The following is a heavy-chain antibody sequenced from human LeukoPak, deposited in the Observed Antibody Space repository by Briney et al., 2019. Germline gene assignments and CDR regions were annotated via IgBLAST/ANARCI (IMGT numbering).Heavy chain of an antibody. Sequence: SCKASGGTFSSYAMHWVRQAPGKGLEWVAVISYDGSNKYYADSVKGRFTISRDNSKNTLYLQMNSLRAEDTAVYYCARDDRNRAYFDYWGQGTLVTVSS. CDR2: ISYDGSNK. CDR1: GGTFSSYA. CDR3: ARDDRNRAYFDY. V-gene: IGHV3-30-3*01. D-gene: IGHD1-14*01. J-gene: IGHJ4*02.